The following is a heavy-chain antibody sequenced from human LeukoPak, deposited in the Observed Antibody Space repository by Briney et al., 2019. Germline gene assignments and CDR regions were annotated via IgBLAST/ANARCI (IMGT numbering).Heavy chain of an antibody. J-gene: IGHJ6*03. Sequence: CGSLTLSCAASGFTFSDFYMNWIRQAPGKGLEWVSYISSSGSTIHYADSVKGRFTISRDNAKNSLYLQMNSLRAEDTAVYYCARDPHIGATAGTGYFYYYYMDVWGKGTTVTVSS. CDR1: GFTFSDFY. D-gene: IGHD6-13*01. V-gene: IGHV3-11*01. CDR3: ARDPHIGATAGTGYFYYYYMDV. CDR2: ISSSGSTI.